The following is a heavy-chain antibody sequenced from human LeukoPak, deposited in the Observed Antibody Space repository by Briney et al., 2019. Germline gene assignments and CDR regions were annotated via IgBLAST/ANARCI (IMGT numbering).Heavy chain of an antibody. Sequence: KPSETLSLTCAVYGGSFSGYYWSWIRQPPGKGLEWIGEINHSGSINYNPSLKSRVTISVDTSKNQFSLKLSSVTAADTAVYYCASLYYYGSGKEYNWFDPWGQGTLVTVSS. D-gene: IGHD3-10*01. J-gene: IGHJ5*02. CDR3: ASLYYYGSGKEYNWFDP. CDR1: GGSFSGYY. CDR2: INHSGSI. V-gene: IGHV4-34*01.